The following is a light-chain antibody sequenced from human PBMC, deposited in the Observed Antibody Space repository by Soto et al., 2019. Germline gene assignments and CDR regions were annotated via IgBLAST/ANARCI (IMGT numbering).Light chain of an antibody. CDR1: QSISSY. Sequence: DIQMTQSPSSLSASVGDTVTITCRASQSISSYLNWYQQKPGKAPKLLIYAASSLQSGVPSRFSGSGSGTAFTLTISSLQPEDFATYYCQQSYSTPHFGGGTKVDIK. CDR3: QQSYSTPH. CDR2: AAS. J-gene: IGKJ4*01. V-gene: IGKV1-39*01.